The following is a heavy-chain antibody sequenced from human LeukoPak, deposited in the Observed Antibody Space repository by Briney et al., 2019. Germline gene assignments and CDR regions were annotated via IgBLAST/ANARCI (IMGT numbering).Heavy chain of an antibody. Sequence: GGSLRLSCAASGFTFSSYAMSWVRQAPGKGLEWVSGISGSGGSSYYGDSVKGRFTISRDNSKNTLYLQMNSLRAEDTAVYYCAKDRQYYGSGSYYIDAFDIWGQGTMVTVSS. CDR3: AKDRQYYGSGSYYIDAFDI. J-gene: IGHJ3*02. V-gene: IGHV3-23*01. D-gene: IGHD3-10*01. CDR1: GFTFSSYA. CDR2: ISGSGGSS.